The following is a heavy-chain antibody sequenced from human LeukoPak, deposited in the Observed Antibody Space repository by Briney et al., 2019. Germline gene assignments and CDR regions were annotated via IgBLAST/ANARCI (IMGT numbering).Heavy chain of an antibody. J-gene: IGHJ4*02. Sequence: PGGSLRLSCAASGFTFSNAWMSWVRQAPGKGLEWVGRIKSKTDGGTTDYAAPVKGRFTISRDDSKNTLYLQMNSLKTEDTAVYYCTTVVEVNDYVWGSYRREYCFDYWGQGTLVTVSS. D-gene: IGHD3-16*02. CDR2: IKSKTDGGTT. CDR3: TTVVEVNDYVWGSYRREYCFDY. V-gene: IGHV3-15*01. CDR1: GFTFSNAW.